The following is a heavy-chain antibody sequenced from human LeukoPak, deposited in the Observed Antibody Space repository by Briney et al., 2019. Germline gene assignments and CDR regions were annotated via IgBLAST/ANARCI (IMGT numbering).Heavy chain of an antibody. V-gene: IGHV3-23*01. CDR3: TKGGSGPIAH. J-gene: IGHJ4*02. CDR2: ISGGGGST. D-gene: IGHD3-3*01. Sequence: GGSLRLSCAASGFTFSSYVMRWVRQAPGKGLEWVSSISGGGGSTYYADSVRGRFTVSRDNKKSTVSLQMNSLRAEDTAVYYCTKGGSGPIAHWGQGTLVTAAS. CDR1: GFTFSSYV.